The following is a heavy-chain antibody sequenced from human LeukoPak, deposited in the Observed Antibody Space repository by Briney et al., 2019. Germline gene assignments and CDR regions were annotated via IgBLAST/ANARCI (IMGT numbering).Heavy chain of an antibody. J-gene: IGHJ4*02. CDR3: ARGEYYFDY. CDR2: IYYSGST. D-gene: IGHD2/OR15-2a*01. Sequence: SETLSLTCAVYGGSFSGYYWSWIRQPPGKGLEWIGYIYYSGSTNYNPSLKSRVTISVDTSKNQFSLKLSSVTAADTAVYYCARGEYYFDYWGQGTLVTVSS. CDR1: GGSFSGYY. V-gene: IGHV4-59*01.